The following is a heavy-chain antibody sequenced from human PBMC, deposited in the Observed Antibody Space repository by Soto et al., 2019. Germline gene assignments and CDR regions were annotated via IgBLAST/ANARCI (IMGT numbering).Heavy chain of an antibody. D-gene: IGHD3-3*01. V-gene: IGHV1-18*01. CDR3: ARDVLKTIFGVVTPFDY. J-gene: IGHJ4*02. CDR1: GYTFTSYG. CDR2: ISAYNGNT. Sequence: ASVKVSCKASGYTFTSYGIRWVRQAPGQGLEWMGWISAYNGNTNYAQKLQGRVTMTTDTSTSTAYMELRSLRSDDTAVYYCARDVLKTIFGVVTPFDYWGQGTLVTVSS.